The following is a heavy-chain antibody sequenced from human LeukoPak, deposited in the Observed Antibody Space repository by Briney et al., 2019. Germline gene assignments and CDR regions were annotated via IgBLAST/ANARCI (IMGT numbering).Heavy chain of an antibody. V-gene: IGHV3-7*04. D-gene: IGHD2-2*01. CDR2: IQQDGSEK. CDR3: ARATYCSSTSCYLQYYFDY. Sequence: GGSLRLSCAASGFTFSSYWMSWVRQAPGKGLEWVANIQQDGSEKYYVDSVKGRFTISRDNAKNSLYLQMNSLRAEDTAVYYCARATYCSSTSCYLQYYFDYWGQGTLVTVSS. J-gene: IGHJ4*02. CDR1: GFTFSSYW.